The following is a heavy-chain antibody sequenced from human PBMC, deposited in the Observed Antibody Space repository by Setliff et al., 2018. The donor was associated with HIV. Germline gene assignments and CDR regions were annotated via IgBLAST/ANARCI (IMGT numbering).Heavy chain of an antibody. Sequence: SETLSLTCTVSGGSISSHYWSWIRQPPGKGLEWIGYIYYSGDTNYNPSLKSRVTISADTSKNQFSLKLSSVTAADTAVYYCAREIVNDYNFWSGYYYYYYGMDVWGQGTTVTVSS. CDR3: AREIVNDYNFWSGYYYYYYGMDV. J-gene: IGHJ6*02. V-gene: IGHV4-59*08. CDR2: IYYSGDT. D-gene: IGHD3-3*01. CDR1: GGSISSHY.